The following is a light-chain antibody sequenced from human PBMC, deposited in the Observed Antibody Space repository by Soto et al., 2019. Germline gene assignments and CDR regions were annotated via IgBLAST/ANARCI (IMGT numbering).Light chain of an antibody. Sequence: QSVLTQPASVSGSPGQSITISCTGTSGDIGSYNRVSWYQQHPGKAPKLIIYEVTDRPSGVSNRFSGSKSGNTASLTISGLQAEDEAEYYCSSYTNISTRACVFGTGTKLTGL. CDR2: EVT. V-gene: IGLV2-14*01. J-gene: IGLJ1*01. CDR3: SSYTNISTRACV. CDR1: SGDIGSYNR.